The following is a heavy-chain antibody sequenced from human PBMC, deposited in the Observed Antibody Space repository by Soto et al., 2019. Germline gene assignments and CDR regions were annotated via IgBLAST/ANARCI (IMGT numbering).Heavy chain of an antibody. CDR2: VIPIFGTA. D-gene: IGHD4-4*01. V-gene: IGHV1-69*01. CDR1: RGTFSSYS. Sequence: QASLVQSGAEVTTPGSSVKVSCKAPRGTFSSYSISWVRQAPGQGLEGMGGVIPIFGTANYAQRYQGRVTGTADGSTSTGYRELRGLTSEDTAVDYCTKGDFDSTGWFDPWGRGTLVTVSS. J-gene: IGHJ5*02. CDR3: TKGDFDSTGWFDP.